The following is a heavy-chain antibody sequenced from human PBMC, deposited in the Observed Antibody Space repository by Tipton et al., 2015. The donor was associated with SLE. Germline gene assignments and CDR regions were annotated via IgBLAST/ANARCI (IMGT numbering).Heavy chain of an antibody. CDR1: GDSFSSGSSS. D-gene: IGHD3-10*01. CDR2: IYNSGTT. J-gene: IGHJ5*02. Sequence: TLSLTCTVSGDSFSSGSSSWNWVRQPAGKGLEWIGLIYNSGTTNYNPSLKSRVTISINTSKNQFSLKLSSVTAADTAVYYCARDSSGMGYYWLDPWGQGTLVTVSS. V-gene: IGHV4-61*10. CDR3: ARDSSGMGYYWLDP.